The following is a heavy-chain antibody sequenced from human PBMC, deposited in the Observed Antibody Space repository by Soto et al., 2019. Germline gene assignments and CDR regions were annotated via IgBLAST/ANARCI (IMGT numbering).Heavy chain of an antibody. CDR2: IYYSGST. CDR1: GGSISSGGYY. D-gene: IGHD4-17*01. CDR3: ARGPYDSDYGEVYYFDY. V-gene: IGHV4-31*03. J-gene: IGHJ4*02. Sequence: SETLSLTCTVSGGSISSGGYYWSWIRQHPGKGLEWIGYIYYSGSTYYNPSLKSRVTISVDTSKNQFSLKLSSVTAADTAVYYCARGPYDSDYGEVYYFDYWGQGTLVIVSS.